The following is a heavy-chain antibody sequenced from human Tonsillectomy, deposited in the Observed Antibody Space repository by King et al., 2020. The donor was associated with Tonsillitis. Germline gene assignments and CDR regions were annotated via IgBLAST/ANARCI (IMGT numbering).Heavy chain of an antibody. V-gene: IGHV4-59*01. J-gene: IGHJ4*02. CDR3: ARGGIAAAPL. CDR2: IYYSGST. CDR1: VGSISSYY. Sequence: QLQESGPGLVKPSETLSLTCTVSVGSISSYYWSWIRQPPGKGLEWIGYIYYSGSTNYNPSLKSRVTIPVDTSKNQFSLKLSPVTAADTAVYYCARGGIAAAPLWGQGTLVTVSS. D-gene: IGHD6-13*01.